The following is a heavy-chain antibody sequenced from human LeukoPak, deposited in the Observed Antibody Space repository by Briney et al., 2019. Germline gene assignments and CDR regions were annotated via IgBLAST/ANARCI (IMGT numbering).Heavy chain of an antibody. CDR1: GGSISNSNYY. D-gene: IGHD6-19*01. Sequence: KPSETLSLTCTVSGGSISNSNYYWGWIRQPPGKGLEWIGGAYYSGTTYYSPSLKSRVTISVDTSRNHFSLNLNSVTAAGTAVYYCARHSSSAWYYYFDYWGQGSFVTVSS. CDR2: AYYSGTT. CDR3: ARHSSSAWYYYFDY. V-gene: IGHV4-39*01. J-gene: IGHJ4*02.